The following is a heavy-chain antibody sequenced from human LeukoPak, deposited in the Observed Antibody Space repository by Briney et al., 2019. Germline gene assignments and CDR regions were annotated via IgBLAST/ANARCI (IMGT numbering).Heavy chain of an antibody. CDR2: ISGNSIYI. J-gene: IGHJ4*02. CDR1: GFTFSSYS. Sequence: GGSLRLSCAASGFTFSSYSMNWVRQAPGKGLEWVSSISGNSIYIYYADSVKGRFTISRDNAKNSLYLQMNSLRAEDTAVYYCAREGTEMATIMDYWGQGTLVTVSS. D-gene: IGHD5-24*01. CDR3: AREGTEMATIMDY. V-gene: IGHV3-21*01.